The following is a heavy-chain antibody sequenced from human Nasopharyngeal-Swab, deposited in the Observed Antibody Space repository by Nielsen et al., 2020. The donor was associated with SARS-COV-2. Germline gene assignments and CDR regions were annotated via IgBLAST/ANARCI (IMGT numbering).Heavy chain of an antibody. V-gene: IGHV3-23*01. J-gene: IGHJ3*02. CDR2: ISASGGST. CDR1: GFTFNIYA. Sequence: GESPKISCIASGFTFNIYAMAWVRRTPGRGLQWVSGISASGGSTHYTDSVKGRFAVSRDNSRNTLYLQMHSLRVEDTALYYCAKDDVVRGDAFDIWGQGTMVTVSS. CDR3: AKDDVVRGDAFDI. D-gene: IGHD3-10*01.